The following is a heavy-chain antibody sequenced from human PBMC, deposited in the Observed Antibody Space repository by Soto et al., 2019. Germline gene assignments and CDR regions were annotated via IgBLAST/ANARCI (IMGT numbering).Heavy chain of an antibody. V-gene: IGHV3-53*01. J-gene: IGHJ6*02. Sequence: GGSLRLSCAASGFTVSSNYMSWVRQAPGKGLEWVSVIYSGGSTYYADSVKGRFTISRDNSKNTLYLQMDSLRAEDTAIYYCARPLVVAGSRPYYGLDVWGQGTTVTVSS. CDR1: GFTVSSNY. D-gene: IGHD6-13*01. CDR2: IYSGGST. CDR3: ARPLVVAGSRPYYGLDV.